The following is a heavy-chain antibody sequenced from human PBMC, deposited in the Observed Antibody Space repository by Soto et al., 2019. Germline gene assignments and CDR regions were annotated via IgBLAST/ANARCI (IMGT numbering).Heavy chain of an antibody. CDR3: AKVRSGSYRYYYYYGMDV. CDR2: ISYDGSNK. V-gene: IGHV3-30*18. D-gene: IGHD3-10*01. CDR1: GFTFSSYG. Sequence: GGSLRLSCAASGFTFSSYGMHWVRQAPGKGLEWVAVISYDGSNKYYADSVKGRFTISRDNSKNTLYLQMNSLRAEDTAVYYCAKVRSGSYRYYYYYGMDVWGQGTTVTVSS. J-gene: IGHJ6*02.